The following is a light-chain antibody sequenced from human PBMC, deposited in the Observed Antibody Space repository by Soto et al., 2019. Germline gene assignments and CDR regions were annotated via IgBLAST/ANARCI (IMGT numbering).Light chain of an antibody. CDR1: QTISSW. J-gene: IGKJ1*01. Sequence: DIQMTQSPSTLSGSVGDRVTITCRASQTISSWLAWYQQKPGKAPKLLIYKASTLKSVVPSRFSGSGSGTEFALHISSLQPDDFAPYYCQHYNSYSEAFGQGTKVELK. CDR2: KAS. CDR3: QHYNSYSEA. V-gene: IGKV1-5*03.